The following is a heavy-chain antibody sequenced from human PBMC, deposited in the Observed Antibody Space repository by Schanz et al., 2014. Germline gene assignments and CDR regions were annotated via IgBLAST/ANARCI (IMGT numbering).Heavy chain of an antibody. V-gene: IGHV3-33*08. Sequence: QVQLVESGGGLVKPGGSLRLSCAASGFTFSSYYMSWVRQAPGKGREWVAVIFSDGSTKYYADSVKGRVTISRDNTKSTLYLQMNSLRADDTAVYFCARSRGDNWYGKGLDYWGQGTQVTVSS. CDR3: ARSRGDNWYGKGLDY. D-gene: IGHD1-1*01. CDR1: GFTFSSYY. J-gene: IGHJ4*02. CDR2: IFSDGSTK.